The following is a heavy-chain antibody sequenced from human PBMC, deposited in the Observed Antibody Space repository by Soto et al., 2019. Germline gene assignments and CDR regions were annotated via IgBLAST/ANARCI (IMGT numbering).Heavy chain of an antibody. CDR3: AKSLRGYSYGDPPLFDY. J-gene: IGHJ4*02. V-gene: IGHV3-23*01. Sequence: GGSLRLSCAASGLTFSHYSMNWVRQAPGKGLEWVSAISGSGGSTYYADSVKGRFTISRDNSKNTLYLQMNSLRAEDTAVYYCAKSLRGYSYGDPPLFDYWGQGTLVTVSS. D-gene: IGHD5-18*01. CDR1: GLTFSHYS. CDR2: ISGSGGST.